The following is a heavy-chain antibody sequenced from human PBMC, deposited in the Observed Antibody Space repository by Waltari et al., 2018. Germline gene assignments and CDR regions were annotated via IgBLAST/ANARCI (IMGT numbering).Heavy chain of an antibody. V-gene: IGHV4-31*03. CDR2: IYYSGVT. CDR3: ASSVIVVVPAAISDVYWYFDL. D-gene: IGHD2-2*01. CDR1: GGSISSGGYY. Sequence: QVQLQESGPGLVKPSQTLSLTCTVSGGSISSGGYYWSWIRQHPGKGLEWIGYIYYSGVTYYNPSLKSRFTISVDTSKNQFSLKLSSVTAADTAVYYCASSVIVVVPAAISDVYWYFDLWGRGTLVTVSS. J-gene: IGHJ2*01.